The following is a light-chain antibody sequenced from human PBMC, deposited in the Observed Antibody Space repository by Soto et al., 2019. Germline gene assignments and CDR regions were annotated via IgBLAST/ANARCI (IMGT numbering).Light chain of an antibody. Sequence: EIVLTQSPASLSLSPGETATVPCRASQSLPRHLAWYQQRPGLPPRLLMDDSSSRATGIPDRFSGSGSGTDFTLTISSLEPEDFAVYYCQQSNNWPPEITFGQGTRLEIK. J-gene: IGKJ5*01. CDR2: DSS. V-gene: IGKV3-11*01. CDR3: QQSNNWPPEIT. CDR1: QSLPRH.